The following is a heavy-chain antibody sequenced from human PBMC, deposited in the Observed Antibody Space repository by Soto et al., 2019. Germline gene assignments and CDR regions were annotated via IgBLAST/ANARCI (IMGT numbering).Heavy chain of an antibody. CDR2: ISGSGGST. D-gene: IGHD3-10*01. J-gene: IGHJ5*02. V-gene: IGHV3-23*01. CDR1: GFTFSSYA. Sequence: ASRSLSCAASGFTFSSYARSWLRQPAGEGLEWVAAISGSGGSTYYEDCVKGRCTISRDTSKKPMYLQMNSLTEEGTGVYYCAKGSTTYYGSGSYYPNWFDPWGQGTLVTVSS. CDR3: AKGSTTYYGSGSYYPNWFDP.